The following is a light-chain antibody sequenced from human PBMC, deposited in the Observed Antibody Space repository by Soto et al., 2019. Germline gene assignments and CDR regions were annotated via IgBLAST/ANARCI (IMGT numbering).Light chain of an antibody. CDR1: QTVGSY. Sequence: DIQMTQSPSSLSASVGDRVTITCRASQTVGSYLNWYQHKPGNAPKILIYSASSLRSGVPSRFSGRGSWTDFTLTISSLQPEDFAAYYCQQSHRLPLSFGGGTRVEI. V-gene: IGKV1-39*01. J-gene: IGKJ4*01. CDR3: QQSHRLPLS. CDR2: SAS.